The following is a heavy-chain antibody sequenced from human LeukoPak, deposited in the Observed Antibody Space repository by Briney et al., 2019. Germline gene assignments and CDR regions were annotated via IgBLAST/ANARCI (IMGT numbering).Heavy chain of an antibody. V-gene: IGHV3-21*01. J-gene: IGHJ4*02. CDR1: GFTFSTYT. CDR2: ITSAGNFI. Sequence: GGSLRLSCAASGFTFSTYTMIWVRQAPGKGLEWVSSITSAGNFIYYADSLRGRFTVSRDNAKNSLYLQMNSLRDEDTAVYFCARVVYHFDSWGQGTLVTVSS. D-gene: IGHD2-8*02. CDR3: ARVVYHFDS.